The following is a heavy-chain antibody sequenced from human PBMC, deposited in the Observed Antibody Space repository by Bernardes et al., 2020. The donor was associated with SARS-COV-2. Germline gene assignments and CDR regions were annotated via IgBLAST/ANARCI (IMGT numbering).Heavy chain of an antibody. J-gene: IGHJ6*02. D-gene: IGHD3-3*01. CDR3: AKDLKSGFLEWRSHLDV. Sequence: GGSLRLSCAASGFTFSLYAMTWVRQAPGKGLEWVSVISGSGGSTYYADSAKGRFTISRDNSKNTLYLQMNSLRAEDTAVYYCAKDLKSGFLEWRSHLDVWGQCTTVTVSS. CDR1: GFTFSLYA. V-gene: IGHV3-23*01. CDR2: ISGSGGST.